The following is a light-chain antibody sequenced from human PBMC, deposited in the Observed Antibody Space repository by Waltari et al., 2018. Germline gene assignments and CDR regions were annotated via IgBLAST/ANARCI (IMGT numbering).Light chain of an antibody. CDR2: RAS. V-gene: IGKV3-20*01. Sequence: ELVLTQSPRTLSSSPGERATLPCRASQTVYSNCLAWYQQRPGQAPRLLISRASDRATGTPDRFSGSVSGTEFTLTISRLEPEDFAVYYCQQYSIPPFTFGPGTRVDV. CDR1: QTVYSNC. CDR3: QQYSIPPFT. J-gene: IGKJ3*01.